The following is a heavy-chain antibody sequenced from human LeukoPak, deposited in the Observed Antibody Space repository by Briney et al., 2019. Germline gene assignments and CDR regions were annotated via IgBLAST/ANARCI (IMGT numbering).Heavy chain of an antibody. CDR2: VAYSGST. J-gene: IGHJ5*02. D-gene: IGHD5-12*01. CDR3: ARTVSGYYFNA. V-gene: IGHV4-59*12. CDR1: GGSTNSYY. Sequence: SETLSLTCTVSGGSTNSYYGSWIRQSPGKGLEWIGYVAYSGSTNYNPSHKSRVTISLDTSKNQFSLKLSSVTAADTAVYYCARTVSGYYFNAWGPGTLVTVSS.